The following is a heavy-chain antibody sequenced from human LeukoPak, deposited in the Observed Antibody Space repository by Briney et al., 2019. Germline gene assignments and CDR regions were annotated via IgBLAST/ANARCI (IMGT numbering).Heavy chain of an antibody. CDR2: IYPGDSDT. J-gene: IGHJ5*02. CDR3: ARQRLTMVRGVILSPMPLFWSDP. D-gene: IGHD3-10*01. Sequence: GESLKISCKGSGYSFTSYWIGWVRQMPGKGLEWMGIIYPGDSDTRYSPSFQGQVTISADKSISTAYLQWSSLKASDTAMYYCARQRLTMVRGVILSPMPLFWSDPWGQGTLVTVSS. V-gene: IGHV5-51*01. CDR1: GYSFTSYW.